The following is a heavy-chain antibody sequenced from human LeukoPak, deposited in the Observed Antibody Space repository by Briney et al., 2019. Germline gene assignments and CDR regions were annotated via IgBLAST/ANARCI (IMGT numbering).Heavy chain of an antibody. CDR1: GGSISTSSCY. CDR3: ARQHCSSPYCYPNWFDP. Sequence: SETLSLTCTVSGGSISTSSCYWGWIRQPPGKGLEWIGSIYYSGSTYYNPSLKSRVTIFVDTSRNQFSLKLTSVTAADTAVYYCARQHCSSPYCYPNWFDPWGQGTLVTVSS. D-gene: IGHD2-2*01. J-gene: IGHJ5*02. V-gene: IGHV4-39*01. CDR2: IYYSGST.